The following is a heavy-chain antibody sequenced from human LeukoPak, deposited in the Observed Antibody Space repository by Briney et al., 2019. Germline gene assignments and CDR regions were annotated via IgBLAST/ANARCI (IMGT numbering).Heavy chain of an antibody. J-gene: IGHJ4*02. CDR3: APSVRSGGSYYFDY. Sequence: ASVKVSCKAPGDSLTKYYIHWVRQAPGQGLEWMGIINPSDGSTTYTQKSQGRVTMTTDTSTSTVNMELSSLRSEDTAVYYCAPSVRSGGSYYFDYWGQGTLVTVSS. CDR1: GDSLTKYY. CDR2: INPSDGST. D-gene: IGHD2-15*01. V-gene: IGHV1-46*01.